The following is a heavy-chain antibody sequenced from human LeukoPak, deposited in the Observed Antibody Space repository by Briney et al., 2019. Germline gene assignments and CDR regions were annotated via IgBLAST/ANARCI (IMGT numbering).Heavy chain of an antibody. CDR3: ASGFDSRFFDK. J-gene: IGHJ4*02. V-gene: IGHV3-48*04. D-gene: IGHD3-22*01. Sequence: PGGSLRLSCAASGFTFSSYSMNWVRQAPGKGLEWVSYISSSSSTIYYADSVKGRFTISRDNAKNSLYLQMNSLRAEDTAVYYCASGFDSRFFDKWGQGTLVTVSS. CDR2: ISSSSSTI. CDR1: GFTFSSYS.